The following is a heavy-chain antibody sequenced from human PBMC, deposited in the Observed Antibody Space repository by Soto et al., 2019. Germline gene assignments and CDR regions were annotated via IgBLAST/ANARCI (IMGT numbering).Heavy chain of an antibody. Sequence: GESLKISCTGSGYTFTIYWIDWVRQMPGKGLEWMGFIYPGDSDTRYSPSFQGQVTISADKSISTAYLQWSSLKASDTAMYYCARGGYCISTSCQPPYYYYYGMDVWGQGTTVTVSS. CDR2: IYPGDSDT. V-gene: IGHV5-51*01. CDR1: GYTFTIYW. J-gene: IGHJ6*02. D-gene: IGHD2-2*01. CDR3: ARGGYCISTSCQPPYYYYYGMDV.